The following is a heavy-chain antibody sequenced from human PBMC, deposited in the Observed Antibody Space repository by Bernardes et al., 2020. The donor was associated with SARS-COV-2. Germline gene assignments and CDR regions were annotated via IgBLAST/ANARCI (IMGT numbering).Heavy chain of an antibody. J-gene: IGHJ6*02. Sequence: SVTVSCQASEGPFRDYAISSVRPAPGQGLAWLGGIIPRFEKTNYAQKFQGRVTITTHESTRAVYLVLTSLPYDDTAMYYCPRGTRNRHYYYGVDVWGQGTTGIVAS. CDR3: PRGTRNRHYYYGVDV. CDR2: IIPRFEKT. CDR1: EGPFRDYA. V-gene: IGHV1-69*05. D-gene: IGHD1-1*01.